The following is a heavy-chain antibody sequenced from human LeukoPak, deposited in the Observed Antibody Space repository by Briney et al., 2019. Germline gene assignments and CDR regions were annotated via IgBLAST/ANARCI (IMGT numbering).Heavy chain of an antibody. J-gene: IGHJ3*02. D-gene: IGHD2-15*01. V-gene: IGHV3-21*01. CDR3: ARGWWDIVVVVAASDAFDI. CDR2: ISSSSSYI. CDR1: GFTFSSYS. Sequence: GGSLRLSCAASGFTFSSYSMNWVRQAPGKGLEWVSSISSSSSYIYYADSGKGRFTISRDNAKNSLYLQMNSLRAEDTAVYYCARGWWDIVVVVAASDAFDIWGQGTMVTVSS.